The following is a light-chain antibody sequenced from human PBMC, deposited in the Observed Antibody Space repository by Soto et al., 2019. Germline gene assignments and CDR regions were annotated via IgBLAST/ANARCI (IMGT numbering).Light chain of an antibody. CDR3: SSYTTTNTYV. CDR1: SSDVGGYNY. CDR2: EVT. Sequence: QSVLTQPASVSGSPGQSITISCTGTSSDVGGYNYVSWYQQHPGKAPKLMIYEVTHRPSGVSNRFSGSKSGNTASLTIPGLQAEDEADYYCSSYTTTNTYVVGKRTKVTVL. V-gene: IGLV2-14*01. J-gene: IGLJ1*01.